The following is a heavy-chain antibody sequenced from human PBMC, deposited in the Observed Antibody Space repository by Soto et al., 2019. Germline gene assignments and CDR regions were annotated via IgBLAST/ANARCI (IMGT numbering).Heavy chain of an antibody. CDR1: GGSISSYY. Sequence: SETLSLTCTVSGGSISSYYWSWIRQPPGKGLEWIGYIYYSGSTNYNPSLKSRVTISVDTSKNQFSLKLSSVTAADTAVYYCARSSGWYKALWGYWGQGTLVTVSS. CDR2: IYYSGST. V-gene: IGHV4-59*01. D-gene: IGHD6-19*01. CDR3: ARSSGWYKALWGY. J-gene: IGHJ4*02.